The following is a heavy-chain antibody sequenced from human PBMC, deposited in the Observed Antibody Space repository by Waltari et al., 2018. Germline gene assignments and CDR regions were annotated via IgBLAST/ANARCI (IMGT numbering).Heavy chain of an antibody. CDR2: IFAGGNT. D-gene: IGHD5-12*01. CDR3: ARAGLGSPSQWLQLFDS. CDR1: GFIVGYSY. V-gene: IGHV3-53*01. J-gene: IGHJ4*02. Sequence: EVQLVESGGGLIQRGGSLRLSCAASGFIVGYSYLTWVRQAPGKGLEWVSVIFAGGNTYYGDSVKGRFTVSRDNSKNTLYLQMNSLRAEDTAVYYCARAGLGSPSQWLQLFDSWGQGTLVTVSS.